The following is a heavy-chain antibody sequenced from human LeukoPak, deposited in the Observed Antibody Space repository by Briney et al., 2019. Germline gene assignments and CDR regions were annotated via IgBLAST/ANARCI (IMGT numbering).Heavy chain of an antibody. CDR1: GGTFSSYA. CDR2: IIPIFGTA. CDR3: ARDHDGGKDGFAY. V-gene: IGHV1-69*13. J-gene: IGHJ4*02. Sequence: ASVKVSCKASGGTFSSYAISWVRQAPGQGLEWMGGIIPIFGTANYAQKLQGRGTITADESTSTAYMELSSLRSEDTAVYYCARDHDGGKDGFAYWGQGPLVTVSS. D-gene: IGHD4-23*01.